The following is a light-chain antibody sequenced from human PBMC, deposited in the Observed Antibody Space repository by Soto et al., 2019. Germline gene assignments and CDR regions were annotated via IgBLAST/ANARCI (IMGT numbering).Light chain of an antibody. CDR1: QSVSSN. CDR2: GAS. Sequence: EIVMTQSPATLSVSPWERATLSCRASQSVSSNLAWFQQKPGQAPRLLIYGASTRDTGIPARFSGSGSGTEFTLTISSLQSEDFATYYCQQYNSLFGQGTKVDIK. V-gene: IGKV3-15*01. J-gene: IGKJ1*01. CDR3: QQYNSL.